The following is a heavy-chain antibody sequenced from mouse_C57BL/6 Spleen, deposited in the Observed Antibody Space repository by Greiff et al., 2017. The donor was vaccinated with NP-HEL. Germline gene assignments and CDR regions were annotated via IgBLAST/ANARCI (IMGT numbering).Heavy chain of an antibody. CDR3: ARSDYGNYVGWYFDV. D-gene: IGHD2-1*01. Sequence: EVMLVESGPGLAKPSQTLSLTCSVTGYSITSDYWNWIRKFPGNKLEYMGYISYSGSTYYNPSLKSRISITRDTSKNQYYLQLNSVTTEDTATYYCARSDYGNYVGWYFDVWGTGTTVTVSS. V-gene: IGHV3-8*01. CDR2: ISYSGST. CDR1: GYSITSDY. J-gene: IGHJ1*03.